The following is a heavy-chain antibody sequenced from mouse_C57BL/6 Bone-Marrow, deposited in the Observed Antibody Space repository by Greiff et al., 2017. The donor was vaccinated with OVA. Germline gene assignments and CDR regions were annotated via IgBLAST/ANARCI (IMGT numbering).Heavy chain of an antibody. D-gene: IGHD2-3*01. Sequence: VQLQQPGAELVKPGASVKLSCKASGYTFTSYWMHWVKQRPGQGLEWIGMIHPNSGSTNYNEKFKSKATLTVDNSSSTAYMQLSSLTSEDSAVYYCARCDGYPFDYWGQGTTLTVSS. CDR3: ARCDGYPFDY. CDR2: IHPNSGST. J-gene: IGHJ2*01. CDR1: GYTFTSYW. V-gene: IGHV1-64*01.